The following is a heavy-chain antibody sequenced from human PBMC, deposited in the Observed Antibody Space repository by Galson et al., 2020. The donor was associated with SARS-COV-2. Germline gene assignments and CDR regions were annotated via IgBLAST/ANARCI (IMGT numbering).Heavy chain of an antibody. CDR3: AREGRITIFGVGEGMDV. CDR1: GGSISSSSYY. D-gene: IGHD3-3*01. J-gene: IGHJ6*02. V-gene: IGHV4-39*07. CDR2: IYYSGRT. Sequence: SETLSLTCTVSGGSISSSSYYWGWIRQPPGKGLEWIGSIYYSGRTYYNPSLKRRVTISVDTSKNQFSLKLGSVTAADTAVYYCAREGRITIFGVGEGMDVWGQGTTVTVSS.